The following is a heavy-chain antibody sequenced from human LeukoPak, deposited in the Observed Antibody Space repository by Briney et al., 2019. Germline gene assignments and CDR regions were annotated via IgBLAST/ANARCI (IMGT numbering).Heavy chain of an antibody. CDR2: INPNSGGT. J-gene: IGHJ3*02. Sequence: GSSVKVSCKASGYTFTGYYMHWVRQAPGQGLEWMGWINPNSGGTNYAQKFQGRVTMTRDRSISTAYMDLSRLRSDDTAVYYCARDVIEKVRGVIFAFDIWGQGTMVTVSS. CDR3: ARDVIEKVRGVIFAFDI. D-gene: IGHD3-10*01. V-gene: IGHV1-2*02. CDR1: GYTFTGYY.